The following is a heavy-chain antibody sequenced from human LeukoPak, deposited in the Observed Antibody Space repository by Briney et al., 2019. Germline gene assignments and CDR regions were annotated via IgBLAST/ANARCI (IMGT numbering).Heavy chain of an antibody. J-gene: IGHJ4*02. Sequence: GGSLRLSCAASGFTFSSYAMSWVRQAPGKGLEWVSAISGSGGSTYYADSVKGRFTISRDNSKNTLYLQMNSLRAEDTAVYYCARVADKLLWFGEPFDYWGQGTLVTVSS. V-gene: IGHV3-23*01. D-gene: IGHD3-10*01. CDR3: ARVADKLLWFGEPFDY. CDR2: ISGSGGST. CDR1: GFTFSSYA.